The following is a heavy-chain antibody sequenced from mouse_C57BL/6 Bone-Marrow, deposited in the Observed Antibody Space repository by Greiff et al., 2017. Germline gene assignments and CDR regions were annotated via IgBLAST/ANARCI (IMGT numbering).Heavy chain of an antibody. Sequence: EVQGVESGGGLVQPGGSMKLSCVASGFTFSNSWMNWVRQSPEKGLEWVAQIRLKSDNFATPYAESVKGRFTISRDDSKSSVYLQMNNVGAEDTGSYYCTAYAAYWGQGTRVTVSA. CDR3: TAYAAY. J-gene: IGHJ3*01. V-gene: IGHV6-3*01. CDR2: IRLKSDNFAT. CDR1: GFTFSNSW.